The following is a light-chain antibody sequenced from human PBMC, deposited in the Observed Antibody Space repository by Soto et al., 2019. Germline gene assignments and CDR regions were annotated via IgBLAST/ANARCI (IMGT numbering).Light chain of an antibody. CDR2: GVS. V-gene: IGLV2-14*03. J-gene: IGLJ1*01. CDR3: NSYAGNIGYV. Sequence: QSALTQPASVSGSPGQSITISCTGTSSDVGAYNYVSWYQQHPGKAPKLMIYGVSNRPSGISNRFSGSKSGNTASLTISGLQPEDEADYYCNSYAGNIGYVFGTGPSSPS. CDR1: SSDVGAYNY.